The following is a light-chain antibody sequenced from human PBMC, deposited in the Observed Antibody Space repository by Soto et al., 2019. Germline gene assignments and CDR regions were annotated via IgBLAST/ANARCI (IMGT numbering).Light chain of an antibody. Sequence: EIVLTQSPATLSLSPGARATLSCRASQSVSSYLAWYQQKPGQAPRLLIYDASNRATGIPARFSGSGSGTDFTLTISSLEPEDFAVYYCQQRSNWPRYTLGQGTKLEIK. J-gene: IGKJ2*01. CDR2: DAS. CDR1: QSVSSY. V-gene: IGKV3-11*01. CDR3: QQRSNWPRYT.